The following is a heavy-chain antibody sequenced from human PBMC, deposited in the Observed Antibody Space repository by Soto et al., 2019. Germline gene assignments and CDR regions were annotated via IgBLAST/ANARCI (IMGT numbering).Heavy chain of an antibody. CDR3: AGLEWEPLL. D-gene: IGHD1-26*01. J-gene: IGHJ4*02. Sequence: GGSLRLSCATSGITFSNYAMSWVRQAPGKGLDWVSSISGRGDWTRYGDSVKGRFTGSRDNSKNTLYLQMNSLRADDTAVYYCAGLEWEPLLGGQGIVVTVFS. CDR1: GITFSNYA. CDR2: ISGRGDWT. V-gene: IGHV3-23*01.